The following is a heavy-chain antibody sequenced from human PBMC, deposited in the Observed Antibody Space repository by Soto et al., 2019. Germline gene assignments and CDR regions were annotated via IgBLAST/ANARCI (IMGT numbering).Heavy chain of an antibody. CDR1: GGTFSSYA. D-gene: IGHD2-8*01. CDR3: ARDLMAATIYWYFDR. V-gene: IGHV1-69*01. J-gene: IGHJ2*01. CDR2: IIPIFGTA. Sequence: QVQLVQSGAEVKKPGSSVKVSCKASGGTFSSYAISWVRQAPGQGLEWMGGIIPIFGTANYAQKFQGRVTITADESTSTAYMELSSLRSEDTAVYYCARDLMAATIYWYFDRWGRGTLVTVSS.